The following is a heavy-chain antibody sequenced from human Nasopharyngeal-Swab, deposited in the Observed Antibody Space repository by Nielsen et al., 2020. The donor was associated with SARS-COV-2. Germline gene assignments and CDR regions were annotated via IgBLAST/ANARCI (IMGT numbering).Heavy chain of an antibody. D-gene: IGHD6-19*01. V-gene: IGHV3-30-3*01. CDR3: ARDRGGGWYYFDY. CDR1: GFTFSSYA. J-gene: IGHJ4*02. CDR2: ISYDGSNK. Sequence: GESLKISCAASGFTFSSYAMHWVRQAPGKGLEWVAAISYDGSNKYYADSVKGRFTISRDNSKNTLYLQMNSLRAEDTAVYYCARDRGGGWYYFDYWGQGTLVTVSS.